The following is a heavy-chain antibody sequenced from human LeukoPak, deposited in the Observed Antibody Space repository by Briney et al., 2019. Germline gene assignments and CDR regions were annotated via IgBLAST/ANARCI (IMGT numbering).Heavy chain of an antibody. J-gene: IGHJ4*02. D-gene: IGHD3-22*01. Sequence: PGGSLSLSCAASGFPFSSYSMSWVRQAPGKGLEWVSSMRSSRSYIYYADSVKGRFIISRDNAKNSLYLQMNSLRAEDTAVYYCARVDYYEGYWGQGTLVTVSS. CDR3: ARVDYYEGY. CDR2: MRSSRSYI. CDR1: GFPFSSYS. V-gene: IGHV3-21*01.